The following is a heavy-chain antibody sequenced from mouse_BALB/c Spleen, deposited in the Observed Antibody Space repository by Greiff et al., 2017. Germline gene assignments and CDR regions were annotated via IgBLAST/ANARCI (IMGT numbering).Heavy chain of an antibody. Sequence: EVKLVESGGGLVQPGGSRKLSCAASGFTFSSFGMHWVSQDPEKGLEWVAYISSGSSTIYYADTVKGRFTISRDNPKNTLFLQMTSLRSEDTAMYYCARSGYGNFNYAMDYWGQGTSVTVSS. J-gene: IGHJ4*01. D-gene: IGHD2-10*02. CDR3: ARSGYGNFNYAMDY. CDR1: GFTFSSFG. CDR2: ISSGSSTI. V-gene: IGHV5-17*02.